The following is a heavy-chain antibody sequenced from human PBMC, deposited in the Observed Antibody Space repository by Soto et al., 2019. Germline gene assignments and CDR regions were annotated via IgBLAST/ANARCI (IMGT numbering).Heavy chain of an antibody. CDR2: ISYDGSNK. V-gene: IGHV3-30-3*01. Sequence: GGSLRLSCAASGFTFSSYAMHWVRQAPGKGLEWVAVISYDGSNKYYADSVKGRFTISRDNSKNTLYLQMNSLRAEDTAVYYCARHQDSSGGMDVWGQGTTVTVSS. CDR1: GFTFSSYA. J-gene: IGHJ6*02. D-gene: IGHD3-22*01. CDR3: ARHQDSSGGMDV.